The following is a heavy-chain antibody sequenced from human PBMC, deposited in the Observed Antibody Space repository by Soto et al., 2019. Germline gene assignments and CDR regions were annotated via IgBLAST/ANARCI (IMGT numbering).Heavy chain of an antibody. Sequence: KGLEWGSGMSGSGGSTYYADSVKGRFTISRDNSKNTLYLQMNSLRAEDTAVYYCANLFFQAEDGIRDLCTVSAFLLNRSSDL. CDR3: ANLFFQAEDGIRDLCTVSAFLLNRSSDL. D-gene: IGHD2-15*01. CDR2: MSGSGGST. J-gene: IGHJ2*01. V-gene: IGHV3-23*01.